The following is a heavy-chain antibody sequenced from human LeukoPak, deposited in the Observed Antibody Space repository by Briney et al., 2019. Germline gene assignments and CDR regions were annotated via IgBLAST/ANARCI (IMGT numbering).Heavy chain of an antibody. J-gene: IGHJ4*02. Sequence: GGSLRLSCAASGFTVSSNYMSWVRQAPGKGLEWVSVIYSGGSTYYADSVKGRFTISRHNSKNTLYLQRNSLRAEDTAVYYCARAPEWLIFDYWGQGTLVTVSS. CDR2: IYSGGST. CDR1: GFTVSSNY. CDR3: ARAPEWLIFDY. V-gene: IGHV3-53*04. D-gene: IGHD6-19*01.